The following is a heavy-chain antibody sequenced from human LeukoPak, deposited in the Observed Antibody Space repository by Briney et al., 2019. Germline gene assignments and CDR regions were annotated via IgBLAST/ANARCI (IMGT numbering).Heavy chain of an antibody. CDR3: ARASVDDSSGYYYDMVDY. CDR2: INTKTGNP. J-gene: IGHJ4*02. Sequence: GASVNVSCKASGYTFTGYYMHWVRQAPGQGLEWMGWINTKTGNPTYAQAFTGRFVFSLDTSVSTAYLQISSLKAEDTAVYYCARASVDDSSGYYYDMVDYWGQGTLVTVSS. V-gene: IGHV7-4-1*02. CDR1: GYTFTGYY. D-gene: IGHD3-22*01.